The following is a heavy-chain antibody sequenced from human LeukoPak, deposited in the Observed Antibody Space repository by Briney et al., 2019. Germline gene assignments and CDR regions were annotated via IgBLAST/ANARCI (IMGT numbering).Heavy chain of an antibody. D-gene: IGHD1-20*01. V-gene: IGHV1-69*13. CDR3: ARGDNWNDEYDY. CDR2: IIPIFGTA. Sequence: GASVKVSCKASGGTFSSYAISWVRQAPGQGLEWMGGIIPIFGTANYAQKFQGRVTITADESTSTAYMELSSLRSEDTAVYCCARGDNWNDEYDYWGQGTLVTVSS. CDR1: GGTFSSYA. J-gene: IGHJ4*02.